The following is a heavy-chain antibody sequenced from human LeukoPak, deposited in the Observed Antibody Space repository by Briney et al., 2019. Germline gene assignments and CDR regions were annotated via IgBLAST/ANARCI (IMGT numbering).Heavy chain of an antibody. CDR2: INSDGSGT. Sequence: GGSLRLSCAASGFTFSSYWMHWVRQAPGKGLVWVSRINSDGSGTIYADSVRGRFTISRDNAKNTLYLQVNSLRAEDTAVYYCARTEGTVAYDSWRQGTLVTVSS. D-gene: IGHD4-23*01. CDR3: ARTEGTVAYDS. J-gene: IGHJ5*01. V-gene: IGHV3-74*01. CDR1: GFTFSSYW.